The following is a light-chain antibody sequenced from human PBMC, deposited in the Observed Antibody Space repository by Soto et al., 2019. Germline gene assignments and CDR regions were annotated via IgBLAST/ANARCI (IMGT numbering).Light chain of an antibody. V-gene: IGKV1-39*01. J-gene: IGKJ4*01. CDR3: QQTSSTPT. CDR1: QSISTY. CDR2: AAS. Sequence: DIQMTQSPPSLSASVGDTITITCRASQSISTYLDWYQVTPGKAPKVLIYAASTLQDGVPSRFSGGGSGTDFTLTISNLQPEDFANYYCQQTSSTPTFGGGTKVDNK.